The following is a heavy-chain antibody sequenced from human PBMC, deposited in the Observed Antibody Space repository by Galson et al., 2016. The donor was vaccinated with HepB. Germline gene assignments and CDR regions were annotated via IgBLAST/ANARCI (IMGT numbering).Heavy chain of an antibody. D-gene: IGHD6-13*01. Sequence: SLRLSCAASGFTFSSSWMHWVRQAPGKGLVWVSRINSDGSSTNYADSVKGRFTIPRDNAKNTLYLQMNSLRAEDTAVYYCAVYSFPIAAAGPARSLQHWGQGTLVTVSS. CDR2: INSDGSST. CDR1: GFTFSSSW. J-gene: IGHJ1*01. CDR3: AVYSFPIAAAGPARSLQH. V-gene: IGHV3-74*01.